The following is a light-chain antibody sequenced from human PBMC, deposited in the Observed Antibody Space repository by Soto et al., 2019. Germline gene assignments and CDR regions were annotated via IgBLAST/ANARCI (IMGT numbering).Light chain of an antibody. Sequence: QSVLTQPASMSGSPGQSITISCTGTSSDVGGYDYLSWYQQHPGKAPKLMIYEVSNRPSGVSNRFSGSRSGNTASLTISGLQAEDEDDYYCSSYTSSSSLVVFGGGTKVTVL. CDR2: EVS. CDR1: SSDVGGYDY. CDR3: SSYTSSSSLVV. J-gene: IGLJ2*01. V-gene: IGLV2-14*01.